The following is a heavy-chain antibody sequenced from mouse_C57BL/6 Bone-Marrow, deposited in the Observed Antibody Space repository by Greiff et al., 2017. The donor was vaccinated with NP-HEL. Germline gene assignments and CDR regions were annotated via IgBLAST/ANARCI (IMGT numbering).Heavy chain of an antibody. Sequence: QVQLQQSGAELVMPGASVKLSCKASGYTFTSYWMHWVKQRPGQGLEWIGEIDPSDSYTNYNQKFKGKSTLTVDKSSSTAYMQLSSLTSEDSAVYYCARGVITTVVAPSDWGQGTSVTVSS. J-gene: IGHJ4*01. CDR1: GYTFTSYW. CDR3: ARGVITTVVAPSD. CDR2: IDPSDSYT. V-gene: IGHV1-69*01. D-gene: IGHD1-1*01.